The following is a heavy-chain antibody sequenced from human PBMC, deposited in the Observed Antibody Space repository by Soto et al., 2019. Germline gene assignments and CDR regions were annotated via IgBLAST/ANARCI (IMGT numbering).Heavy chain of an antibody. V-gene: IGHV5-51*01. D-gene: IGHD3-3*01. Sequence: PVESLKISCKGSGYSLTSYWIGWVRQMPGKGLEWMGIIYPGDSDTRYSPSFQGQVTISADKSISTAYLQWSSLKASDTAMYYCARQYYDFWSGYPDDAFDIWGQGTMVTVSS. CDR3: ARQYYDFWSGYPDDAFDI. J-gene: IGHJ3*02. CDR2: IYPGDSDT. CDR1: GYSLTSYW.